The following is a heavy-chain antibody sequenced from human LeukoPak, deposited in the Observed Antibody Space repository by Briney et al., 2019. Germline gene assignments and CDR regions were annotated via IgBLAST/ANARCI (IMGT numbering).Heavy chain of an antibody. J-gene: IGHJ6*03. Sequence: GGSLRLSCAASGFTFSSYGMHWVRQAPGKGLEWVAFIQDDGTNKYYADSVKGRFTISRDNSKNTLYLQMNSLRAEDTAVYYCAKVGCSSTSCFPYYYYYMDVWGKGTTVTVSS. CDR1: GFTFSSYG. D-gene: IGHD2-2*01. CDR3: AKVGCSSTSCFPYYYYYMDV. CDR2: IQDDGTNK. V-gene: IGHV3-30*02.